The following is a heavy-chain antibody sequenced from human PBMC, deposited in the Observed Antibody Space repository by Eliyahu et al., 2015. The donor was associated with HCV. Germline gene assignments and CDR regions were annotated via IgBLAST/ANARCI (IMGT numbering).Heavy chain of an antibody. J-gene: IGHJ3*02. CDR2: IYFSGSP. V-gene: IGHV4-31*02. CDR1: GGSXSSGGYY. Sequence: QVQLQESGPGLVKPXQTLSLXXTVSGGSXSSGGYYWTWIRQHPGKALERIGYIYFSGSPYYNPSLKSRVIISVDTSKXQFSLELXSVTAADSAVYYCARLLVLAEAFDIWGQGTMVTVFS. CDR3: ARLLVLAEAFDI. D-gene: IGHD6-13*01.